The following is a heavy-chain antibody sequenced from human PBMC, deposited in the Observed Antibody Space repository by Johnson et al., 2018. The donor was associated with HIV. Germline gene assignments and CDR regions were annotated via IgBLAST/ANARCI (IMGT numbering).Heavy chain of an antibody. CDR2: ISYDGSNK. V-gene: IGHV3-30-3*01. D-gene: IGHD1-26*01. Sequence: VQLVESGGGLVQPGGSLRLSCADSGFTFSTYAMHWVRQAPGKGLEWVAAISYDGSNKYYADSVKDRFTISRDNSKNTLCLQMNSLRAEDTAVYYCAKDRGSYYFYAFDIWGQGTMVTVSS. CDR3: AKDRGSYYFYAFDI. J-gene: IGHJ3*02. CDR1: GFTFSTYA.